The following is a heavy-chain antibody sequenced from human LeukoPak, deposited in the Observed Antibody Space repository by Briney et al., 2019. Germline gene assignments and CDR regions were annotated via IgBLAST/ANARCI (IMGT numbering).Heavy chain of an antibody. CDR1: GGSISSGSYY. CDR2: IYTSGST. J-gene: IGHJ6*03. Sequence: SETLSLTCTVSGGSISSGSYYWSWIRQPAGKGLEWIGRIYTSGSTNYNPSLKSRVTISVDTSKNQFSLKLSSVTAADTAVYYCASDIGTYYYYYMDVWGKGTTVTISS. V-gene: IGHV4-61*02. D-gene: IGHD1-1*01. CDR3: ASDIGTYYYYYMDV.